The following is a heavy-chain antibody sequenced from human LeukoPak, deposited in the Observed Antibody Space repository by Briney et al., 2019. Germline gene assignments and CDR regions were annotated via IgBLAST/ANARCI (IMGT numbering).Heavy chain of an antibody. Sequence: GESLKISCKGSGYSFTSYWIGWVRQMPEKGLEWMGIIYPGDSDTRYSPSFQGQVTISADNSISTAYLQWSSLKASDTAMYYCARRGYCTNGVCSMSFDYWGQGTLVTVSS. V-gene: IGHV5-51*01. CDR3: ARRGYCTNGVCSMSFDY. J-gene: IGHJ4*02. D-gene: IGHD2-8*01. CDR2: IYPGDSDT. CDR1: GYSFTSYW.